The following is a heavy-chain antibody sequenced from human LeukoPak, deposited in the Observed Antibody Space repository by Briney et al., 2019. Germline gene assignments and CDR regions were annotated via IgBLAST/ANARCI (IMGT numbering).Heavy chain of an antibody. CDR3: ARGRSIAARPPFDY. CDR2: INHSGST. J-gene: IGHJ4*02. D-gene: IGHD6-6*01. Sequence: SETLSLTCAVFGGSFSGYYWSWIRQPPGKGLEWIGEINHSGSTNYNPSLKSRVTISVDTSKNQFSLKLSSVTAADTAVYYCARGRSIAARPPFDYWGQGTLVTVSS. V-gene: IGHV4-34*01. CDR1: GGSFSGYY.